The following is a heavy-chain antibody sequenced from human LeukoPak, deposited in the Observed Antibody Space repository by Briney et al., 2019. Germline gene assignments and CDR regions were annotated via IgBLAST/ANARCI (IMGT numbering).Heavy chain of an antibody. Sequence: GASVKVSCKASGYTFTGYYMHWVRQAPGQGLEWMGWINPNSGGTNYAQKFQGRVTMTRDTSISTAYMELSRLRSDDTAVYYCAREECQLLGGYYYYGMDVWGQGTTVTVSS. V-gene: IGHV1-2*02. CDR1: GYTFTGYY. J-gene: IGHJ6*02. CDR3: AREECQLLGGYYYYGMDV. CDR2: INPNSGGT. D-gene: IGHD2-2*01.